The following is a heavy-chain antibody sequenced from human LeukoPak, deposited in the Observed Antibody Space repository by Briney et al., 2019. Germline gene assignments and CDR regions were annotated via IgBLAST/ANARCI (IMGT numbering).Heavy chain of an antibody. CDR2: IYHRGNT. CDR3: ARLLSPTAYTTLYYFDY. CDR1: GGSISSYY. J-gene: IGHJ4*02. D-gene: IGHD3-16*01. Sequence: SETLSLTCTVSGGSISSYYWSWIRQPPGKGLEWIGYIYHRGNTNYNPSLKSRVTISVDMSKNQFSLKLSSVTAADTAVYYCARLLSPTAYTTLYYFDYWGQGTLGTVSS. V-gene: IGHV4-59*12.